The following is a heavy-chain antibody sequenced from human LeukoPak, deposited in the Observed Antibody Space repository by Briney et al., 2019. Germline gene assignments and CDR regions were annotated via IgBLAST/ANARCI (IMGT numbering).Heavy chain of an antibody. CDR1: GFTFSDYY. D-gene: IGHD3-22*01. Sequence: LTLSCAASGFTFSDYYWSWIRQPPGKGLEWSGEINYSGSTNNNPSLKSRVTISVDTSKNQFSLKLSSVTAADTAVYYCARGDYYDSSGYQISQDYWGQGTLVTVSS. CDR3: ARGDYYDSSGYQISQDY. CDR2: INYSGST. V-gene: IGHV4-34*01. J-gene: IGHJ4*02.